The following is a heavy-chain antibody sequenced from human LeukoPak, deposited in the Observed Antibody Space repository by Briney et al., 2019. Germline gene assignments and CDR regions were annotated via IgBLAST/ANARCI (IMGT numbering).Heavy chain of an antibody. D-gene: IGHD3-22*01. CDR1: GFTFSSYW. CDR2: INSDGSST. Sequence: PGGSLRLSCAASGFTFSSYWMHWVRQAPGKGLVWVSRINSDGSSTSYADSVKGRFTISRDNAKNTLYLQMNSLRAEDTAVYYCARTYNYYDSSGLDRDAFDIWGQGTMVTVSS. J-gene: IGHJ3*02. V-gene: IGHV3-74*01. CDR3: ARTYNYYDSSGLDRDAFDI.